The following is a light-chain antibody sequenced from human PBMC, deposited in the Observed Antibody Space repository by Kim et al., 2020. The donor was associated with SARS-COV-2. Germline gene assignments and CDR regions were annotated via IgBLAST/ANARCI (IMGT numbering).Light chain of an antibody. Sequence: EVVMTQSPTTLSVSPGERATLSCRASQSISSALAWYQQIPGQTPRLLIYGAYTRATDIPTRFSGSGSGTEFTLTISSLQSEDFAVYYCQQYYNWPLTFGGGTKLEI. CDR3: QQYYNWPLT. CDR2: GAY. CDR1: QSISSA. J-gene: IGKJ4*01. V-gene: IGKV3-15*01.